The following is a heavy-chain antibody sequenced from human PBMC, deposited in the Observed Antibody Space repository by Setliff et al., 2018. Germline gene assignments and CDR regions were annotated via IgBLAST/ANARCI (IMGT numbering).Heavy chain of an antibody. CDR3: ARDVFPYHYEGAFDI. CDR1: GYTFTGYY. Sequence: GASVKVSCKASGYTFTGYYMHWVRQAPGQGLEWMGWINPNSGGTNYAQKFQGRVTMTRDTSISTAYMELNRLRSDDTAVYYCARDVFPYHYEGAFDIWGQGTMVTVSS. CDR2: INPNSGGT. V-gene: IGHV1-2*02. J-gene: IGHJ3*02. D-gene: IGHD3-22*01.